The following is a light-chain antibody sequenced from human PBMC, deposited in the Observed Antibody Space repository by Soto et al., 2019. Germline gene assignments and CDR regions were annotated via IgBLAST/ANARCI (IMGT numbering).Light chain of an antibody. CDR3: KQYNNWPPWT. Sequence: ILMTQSPATLSVSPGERATLSCRASQSVSNNLAWYQQKPGQAPRLIIYDASTRATGIPARFSGSGSGTEFTLPISGLQSEDFAVYYCKQYNNWPPWTFGQGTKVEIK. J-gene: IGKJ1*01. V-gene: IGKV3-15*01. CDR2: DAS. CDR1: QSVSNN.